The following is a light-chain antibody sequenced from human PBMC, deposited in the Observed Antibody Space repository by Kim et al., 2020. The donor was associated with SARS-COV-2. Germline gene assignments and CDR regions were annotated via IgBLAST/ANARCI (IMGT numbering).Light chain of an antibody. J-gene: IGLJ2*01. CDR1: SSGRRN. Sequence: PGKTATIICGGDSSGRRNVPWYQQKPGQAPVVVVYDNIDRPSGIPERFSGSNSGNTATLTISRVDAGDEADYFCQVWDSGSEHVVFGGGTQLTVL. CDR3: QVWDSGSEHVV. CDR2: DNI. V-gene: IGLV3-21*03.